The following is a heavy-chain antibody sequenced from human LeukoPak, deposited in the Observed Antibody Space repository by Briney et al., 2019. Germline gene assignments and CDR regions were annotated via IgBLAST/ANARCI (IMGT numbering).Heavy chain of an antibody. Sequence: GGSLRLSCAASGFTFSIDWMHWVRQAPGKGLVWVSRINSDGRSTNYADSVKVRFTISRDNAKNTLHLQMNSLRAEDTAVYYCTFSSYGDHVGVDAFDIWGQGTMVTVSS. CDR3: TFSSYGDHVGVDAFDI. CDR2: INSDGRST. V-gene: IGHV3-74*01. J-gene: IGHJ3*02. CDR1: GFTFSIDW. D-gene: IGHD4-17*01.